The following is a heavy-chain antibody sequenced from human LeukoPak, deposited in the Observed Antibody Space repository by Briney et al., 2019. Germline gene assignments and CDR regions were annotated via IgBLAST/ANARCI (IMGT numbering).Heavy chain of an antibody. Sequence: SETLSLTCAVYGGSFSGYYWSWIRQPPGKGLEWIGEINHSGSTNYNPSLKSRVTISVDTSKNQFFLKLSSVTAADTAVYYCARRLWFGLKAVFDYWGQGTLVTVSS. D-gene: IGHD3-10*01. CDR1: GGSFSGYY. CDR3: ARRLWFGLKAVFDY. V-gene: IGHV4-34*01. J-gene: IGHJ4*02. CDR2: INHSGST.